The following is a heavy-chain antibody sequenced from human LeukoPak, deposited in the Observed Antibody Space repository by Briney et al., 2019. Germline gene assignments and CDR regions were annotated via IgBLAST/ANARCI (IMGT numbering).Heavy chain of an antibody. CDR1: GGSISNDY. D-gene: IGHD5-18*01. CDR3: ARVNVDTAMIDY. Sequence: KPSETLSLTCTVSGGSISNDYWSWIRQPPGKGLEWIGYIYYSGSTNYNPSLKSRVTISVDTSKNQFSLKLSSVTAADTAVYYCARVNVDTAMIDYWGQGTLVTVSS. CDR2: IYYSGST. J-gene: IGHJ4*02. V-gene: IGHV4-59*08.